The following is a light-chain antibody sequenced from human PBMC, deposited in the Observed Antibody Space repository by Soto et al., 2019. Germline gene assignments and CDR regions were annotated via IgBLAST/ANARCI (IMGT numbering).Light chain of an antibody. CDR3: SSYTSSSTLVV. CDR2: DVS. V-gene: IGLV2-14*01. Sequence: QSALTQPASVSGSPGQSITISCTGTSSDVGGYNYVSWYQQDPGKAPKLMIYDVSNRPSGVSNRFSGSKSGNTASLTISGLQAEDEGDYYCSSYTSSSTLVVFGGGTKLTLL. J-gene: IGLJ2*01. CDR1: SSDVGGYNY.